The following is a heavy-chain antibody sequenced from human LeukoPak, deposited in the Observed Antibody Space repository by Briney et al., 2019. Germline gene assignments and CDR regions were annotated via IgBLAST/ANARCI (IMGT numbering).Heavy chain of an antibody. D-gene: IGHD6-6*01. J-gene: IGHJ4*02. Sequence: GGSLRLSCAASGFTVSSNYMSWVRQAPGKGLEGVSFIYSDGSTFHADSVKGRFTISRDNSKNTMFLQMNSLRAEDTAVYYCARVIAARHFGYWGQGTLVTVSS. CDR3: ARVIAARHFGY. CDR1: GFTVSSNY. V-gene: IGHV3-66*01. CDR2: IYSDGST.